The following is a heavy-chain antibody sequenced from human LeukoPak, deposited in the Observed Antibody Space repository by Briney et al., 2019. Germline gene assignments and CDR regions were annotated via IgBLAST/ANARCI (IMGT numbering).Heavy chain of an antibody. D-gene: IGHD6-19*01. CDR2: TSWNSGSI. J-gene: IGHJ4*02. Sequence: GRSLRLSCAASGFTFDDYAMHWVRQAPGKGLEWVSGTSWNSGSIGYADSVKGRFTISRDNAKNSLYLQMNSLRAEDTALDYCAKDMRSRLGFADYWGQGTLVTVSS. CDR1: GFTFDDYA. CDR3: AKDMRSRLGFADY. V-gene: IGHV3-9*01.